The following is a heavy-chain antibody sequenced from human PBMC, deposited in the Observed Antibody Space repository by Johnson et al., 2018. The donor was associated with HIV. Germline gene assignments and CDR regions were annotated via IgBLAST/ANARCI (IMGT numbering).Heavy chain of an antibody. Sequence: VQLVESGGGLVQPGRSLRLSCAASGFTFDDYAMHWVRQAPGEGLEWVSGISWNSGSIGYADSVKGRLTISRDNAKNSLYLQMNSLRAEDTALYYCAKDMVVRENGAFDIWGQGTMVTVSS. CDR2: ISWNSGSI. J-gene: IGHJ3*02. V-gene: IGHV3-9*01. CDR1: GFTFDDYA. D-gene: IGHD3-10*01. CDR3: AKDMVVRENGAFDI.